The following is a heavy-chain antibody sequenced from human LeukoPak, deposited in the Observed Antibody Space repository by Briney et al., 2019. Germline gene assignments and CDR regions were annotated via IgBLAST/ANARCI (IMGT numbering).Heavy chain of an antibody. D-gene: IGHD2-8*01. CDR1: GGSFSGYY. V-gene: IGHV4-34*01. J-gene: IGHJ5*02. CDR3: ARGAVADIVLMVYAINWFDP. CDR2: INHSGST. Sequence: SETLSLTCAVYGGSFSGYYWSWVRQPPGKGLEWIGEINHSGSTNYNPSLKSRVTISVDTPKNQFSLKLSSVTAADTAVYYCARGAVADIVLMVYAINWFDPWGQGTLVTVSS.